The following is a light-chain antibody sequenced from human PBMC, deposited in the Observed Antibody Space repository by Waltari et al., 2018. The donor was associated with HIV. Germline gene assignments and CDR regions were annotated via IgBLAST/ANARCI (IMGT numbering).Light chain of an antibody. CDR3: QQYNNWPRT. J-gene: IGKJ1*01. CDR2: GAS. V-gene: IGKV3-15*01. Sequence: EIVMTQSPATLSVSPVERLTLSCRASQNVITNLAWYQQKFGQAPRLLIYGASTRATGIPARFSGGGSGTEFTLTISSLQSEDFAIYYCQQYNNWPRTFGQGTKVEVK. CDR1: QNVITN.